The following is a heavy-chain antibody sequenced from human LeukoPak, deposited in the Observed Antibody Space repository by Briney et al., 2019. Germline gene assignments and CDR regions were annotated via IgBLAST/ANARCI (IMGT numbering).Heavy chain of an antibody. V-gene: IGHV4-59*01. CDR2: IHYSGRD. CDR1: GGSISGYY. J-gene: IGHJ6*02. CDR3: VRFGVNYDMDV. Sequence: PSETLSLTCSVSGGSISGYYWTWVPQPPGKGLEWIGQIHYSGRDDYTPSLKSRITMSVETSRNQISLKLSSVTDADTAIYYCVRFGVNYDMDVWGQGTTVTVFS. D-gene: IGHD3-16*01.